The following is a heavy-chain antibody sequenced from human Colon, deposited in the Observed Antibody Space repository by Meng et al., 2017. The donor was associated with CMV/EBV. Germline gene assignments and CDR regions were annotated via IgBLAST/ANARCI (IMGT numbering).Heavy chain of an antibody. CDR1: GLSFSDAW. J-gene: IGHJ4*02. D-gene: IGHD6-13*01. Sequence: GRSLRLSCAASGLSFSDAWMSWVRQAPGKGLEWVSSITHTSDTYYADSLKGRFTLSRDNAQNSVYLQMDSLTAEDTAIYYCARGWPPDYWGQGTLVTVSS. V-gene: IGHV3-69-1*02. CDR3: ARGWPPDY. CDR2: ITHTSDT.